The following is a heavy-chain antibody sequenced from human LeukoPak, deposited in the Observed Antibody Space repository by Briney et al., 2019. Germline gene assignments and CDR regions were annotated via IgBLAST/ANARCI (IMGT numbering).Heavy chain of an antibody. CDR3: ARHGYYYDSSGYYRLTGGYYYMDV. V-gene: IGHV4-61*02. Sequence: SETLSLTCTVSGGSISSGSYYWSWIRQPAGKGLEWIGRIYTSGSTNYNPSLKSRVTISVDTSKNQFSLKLSSVTAADTAVYYCARHGYYYDSSGYYRLTGGYYYMDVWGKGTTVTISS. D-gene: IGHD3-22*01. CDR2: IYTSGST. CDR1: GGSISSGSYY. J-gene: IGHJ6*03.